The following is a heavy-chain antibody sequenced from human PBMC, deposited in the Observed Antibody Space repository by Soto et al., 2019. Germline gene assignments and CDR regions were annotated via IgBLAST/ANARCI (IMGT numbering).Heavy chain of an antibody. Sequence: EVQLVESGGGLVKPGGSLRLSCAASGFTFSNAWMSWVRQAPGKGLEWVGRIKSKTDGGTTDYAAPVKGRFTISRDDSKNTLYLQMNSLRPEDTAVYYCARGGGGYYYYGMDVWGQGTTVTVSS. J-gene: IGHJ6*02. CDR1: GFTFSNAW. CDR3: ARGGGGYYYYGMDV. V-gene: IGHV3-15*01. CDR2: IKSKTDGGTT. D-gene: IGHD2-15*01.